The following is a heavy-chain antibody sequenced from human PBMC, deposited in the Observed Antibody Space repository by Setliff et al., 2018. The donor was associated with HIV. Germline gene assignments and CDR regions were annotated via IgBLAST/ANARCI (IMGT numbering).Heavy chain of an antibody. Sequence: PSETLSLTCTVSGGSISSGGYYWSWIRQHPGRGLEWIGYIYYSGNTYYNPSLKSRFTISVDTSKNHFSLKLSSVTAADTAVYYCARAFCSSASCYGGGDAFDIWGQGTMVTVSS. CDR3: ARAFCSSASCYGGGDAFDI. CDR2: IYYSGNT. J-gene: IGHJ3*02. V-gene: IGHV4-31*03. D-gene: IGHD2-2*01. CDR1: GGSISSGGYY.